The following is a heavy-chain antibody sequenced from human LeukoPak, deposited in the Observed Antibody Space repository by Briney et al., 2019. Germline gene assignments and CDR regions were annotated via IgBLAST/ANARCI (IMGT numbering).Heavy chain of an antibody. CDR1: GFTFNSYV. CDR3: AKVASGADY. Sequence: GGSLRLPCAASGFTFNSYVMAWVRQAPGRGLDWVSSIGSSGGTSYPDSVKGRFTISRDNSKNTLYLQMNSLRAEDTAIYYCAKVASGADYWGQGTLVTVSS. V-gene: IGHV3-23*01. J-gene: IGHJ4*02. D-gene: IGHD6-19*01. CDR2: IGSSGGT.